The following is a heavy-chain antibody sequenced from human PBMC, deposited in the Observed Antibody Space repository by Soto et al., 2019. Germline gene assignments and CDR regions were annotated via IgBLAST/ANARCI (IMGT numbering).Heavy chain of an antibody. J-gene: IGHJ4*02. CDR2: IIPIFGTA. V-gene: IGHV1-69*13. D-gene: IGHD6-6*01. CDR1: RGTFSSYS. CDR3: AIEYSSSPPYYPIGY. Sequence: GASVKVSCKASRGTFSSYSISWVRQAPGQGLEWMGGIIPIFGTANYAQKFQGRVTITADESTSTAYMELSSLRSEDTAVYYCAIEYSSSPPYYPIGYWGQGTLVTVSS.